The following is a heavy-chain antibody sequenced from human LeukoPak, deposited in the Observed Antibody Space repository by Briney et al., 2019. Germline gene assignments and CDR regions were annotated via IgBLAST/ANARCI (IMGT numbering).Heavy chain of an antibody. J-gene: IGHJ6*03. D-gene: IGHD2-2*01. Sequence: SVKVSCKASGGTFSSYAISWVRQAPGQGLEWMGGIIPIFGTANYAQKFQGRVTITTDESTSTAYMELSSLRSEDTAVYYCASNHCSSTSCYSFYYYYYYMDVWGKGTTVTVSS. CDR3: ASNHCSSTSCYSFYYYYYYMDV. V-gene: IGHV1-69*05. CDR1: GGTFSSYA. CDR2: IIPIFGTA.